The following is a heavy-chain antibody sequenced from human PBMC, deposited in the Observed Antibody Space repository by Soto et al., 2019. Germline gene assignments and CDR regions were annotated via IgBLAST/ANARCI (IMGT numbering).Heavy chain of an antibody. CDR3: TTATGNLNYYYYYGMDV. CDR1: GYTFTSYY. CDR2: INPNSGGT. Sequence: QVQLVQSGAEVKKPGASVKVSCKASGYTFTSYYIYWVRQAPGQGLEWMGWINPNSGGTNYAQKFQGWVTMTRDTSISTAYMELSRLRSDDTAVYYCTTATGNLNYYYYYGMDVWGQGTTVTVSS. J-gene: IGHJ6*02. V-gene: IGHV1-2*04. D-gene: IGHD1-7*01.